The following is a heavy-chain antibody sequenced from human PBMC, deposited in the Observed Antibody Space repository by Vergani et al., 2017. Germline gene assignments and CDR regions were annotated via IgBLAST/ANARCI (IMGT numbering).Heavy chain of an antibody. Sequence: QVQLVESGGGVVQPGRSLRLSCAASGFTFSNYGMHWVRQAPGKGLEWVAVIWYDGNKKYYADSVKGRLTISRDNSKNTLYLQMNSLRAEDTAVYYCARELWGFGGVIVIGYWGQGTLVTVSS. CDR2: IWYDGNKK. CDR3: ARELWGFGGVIVIGY. CDR1: GFTFSNYG. D-gene: IGHD3-16*02. J-gene: IGHJ4*02. V-gene: IGHV3-33*01.